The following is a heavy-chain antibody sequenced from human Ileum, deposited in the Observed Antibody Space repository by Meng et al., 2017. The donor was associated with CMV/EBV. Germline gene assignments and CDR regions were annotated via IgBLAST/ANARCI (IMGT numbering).Heavy chain of an antibody. CDR1: GGSISSGDYY. V-gene: IGHV4-30-4*08. CDR3: ARQEELWGYFDY. CDR2: IYYSGST. Sequence: AQLQGAGPGLVKPSQTLSLTCTVSGGSISSGDYYWNWIRQPPGKGLEWIGYIYYSGSTYFNPSLKSRVTISVDTSKNQFSLKLNSVTAADTAVYYCARQEELWGYFDYWGQGTLVTVSS. D-gene: IGHD1-7*01. J-gene: IGHJ4*02.